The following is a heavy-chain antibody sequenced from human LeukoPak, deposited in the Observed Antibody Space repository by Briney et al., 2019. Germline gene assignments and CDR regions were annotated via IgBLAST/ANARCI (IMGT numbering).Heavy chain of an antibody. J-gene: IGHJ6*03. CDR2: IYYSGST. CDR1: GGSISSYC. V-gene: IGHV4-59*01. D-gene: IGHD2/OR15-2a*01. CDR3: ARSLSRYYYYYMDV. Sequence: SETLSLTCTVSGGSISSYCWSWIRQPPGKGLEWIGYIYYSGSTNYNPSLKSRVTISVDTSKNQFSLKLSSVTAADTAVYYCARSLSRYYYYYMDVWGKGTTVTVSS.